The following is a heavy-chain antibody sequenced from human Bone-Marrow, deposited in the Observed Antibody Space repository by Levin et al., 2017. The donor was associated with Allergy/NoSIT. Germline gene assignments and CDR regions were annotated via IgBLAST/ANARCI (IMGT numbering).Heavy chain of an antibody. D-gene: IGHD3-10*01. J-gene: IGHJ6*02. CDR1: GFTFRSYG. Sequence: NTGGSLRLSCVVSGFTFRSYGMNWVRQAPGKGLEWVSGISASSSYIFYADSVKGRFTVSRDNAKNSLYLQMNGLRADDTAVYYCARRFAVDYYYGMDVWGQGTTVIVS. CDR2: ISASSSYI. V-gene: IGHV3-21*01. CDR3: ARRFAVDYYYGMDV.